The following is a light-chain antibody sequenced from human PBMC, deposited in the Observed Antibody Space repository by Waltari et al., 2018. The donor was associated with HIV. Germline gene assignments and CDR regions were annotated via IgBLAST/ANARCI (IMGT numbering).Light chain of an antibody. CDR3: GVWDDNLRGV. Sequence: QAVLTQPPSASASSGQKLTLSCSGGDSNVGSHYVSWYHQFPGGAPKLLLYKNKQRSSGVPDRFSGSKSGTSASLTISGLRSEDEGIYFCGVWDDNLRGVFGGGTRLTV. CDR2: KNK. V-gene: IGLV1-47*01. CDR1: DSNVGSHY. J-gene: IGLJ2*01.